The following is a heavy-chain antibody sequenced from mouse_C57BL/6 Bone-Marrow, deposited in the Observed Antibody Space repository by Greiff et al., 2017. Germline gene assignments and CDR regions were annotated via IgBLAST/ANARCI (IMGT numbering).Heavy chain of an antibody. CDR3: ARQIDDGYSAWFAY. D-gene: IGHD2-3*01. V-gene: IGHV2-6*02. Sequence: VQLQHSGPGLVAPSQCLSITCTVSGFSLTSYGVHWVRQPPGKGLEWLVVIWSDGSTTYNSTLKTRLSISKDNSKSQVFLKMNSLQTDDTAMYYGARQIDDGYSAWFAYGDQGTVVTVT. J-gene: IGHJ3*01. CDR2: IWSDGST. CDR1: GFSLTSYG.